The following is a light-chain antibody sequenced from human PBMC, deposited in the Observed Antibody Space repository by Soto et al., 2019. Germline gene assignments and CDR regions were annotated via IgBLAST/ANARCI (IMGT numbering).Light chain of an antibody. CDR1: SSDVGGYNY. Sequence: QSALTQPPSASGSPGQSVTISCNGTSSDVGGYNYVSWYQQHPGKAPKLMIFEVSKRPSGVPDRFSGSKSGNTAFLTVSGLQADDEADYHCSSYAGNNNLVFGGGTKVTVL. J-gene: IGLJ2*01. CDR3: SSYAGNNNLV. CDR2: EVS. V-gene: IGLV2-8*01.